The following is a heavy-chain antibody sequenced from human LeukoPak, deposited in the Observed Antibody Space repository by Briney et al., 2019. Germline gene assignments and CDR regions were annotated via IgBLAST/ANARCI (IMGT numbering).Heavy chain of an antibody. CDR1: GYTFAIYY. V-gene: IGHV1-46*01. CDR3: ARAKGLFDH. J-gene: IGHJ4*02. Sequence: GASVTLSFKPSGYTFAIYYIHWVRQATGQRLEWMGIINPSGGSTSYTQKFQGRLTMTRDTSTSTVYMELSSLRSEDTAVYYCARAKGLFDHWGQGTLVTVSS. CDR2: INPSGGST.